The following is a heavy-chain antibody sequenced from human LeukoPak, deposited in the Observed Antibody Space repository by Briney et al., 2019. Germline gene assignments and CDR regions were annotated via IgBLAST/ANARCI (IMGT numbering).Heavy chain of an antibody. CDR1: GYTFTSYY. J-gene: IGHJ3*02. D-gene: IGHD5-18*01. CDR2: INPSGGST. V-gene: IGHV1-46*01. Sequence: ASVKVSCKASGYTFTSYYMHWVRQAPGQGLEWMGIINPSGGSTSYAQKFQGRVTMTRDTSTSTVYMELSSLRSEDTAVYYCARVGIQLWLKGDAFDIWGQGTMVTVSS. CDR3: ARVGIQLWLKGDAFDI.